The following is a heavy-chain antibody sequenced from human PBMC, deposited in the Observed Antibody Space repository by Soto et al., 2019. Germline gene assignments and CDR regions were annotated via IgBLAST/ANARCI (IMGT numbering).Heavy chain of an antibody. CDR2: IYYSGST. D-gene: IGHD5-18*01. V-gene: IGHV4-39*01. CDR1: GGSISSSSYY. J-gene: IGHJ4*02. CDR3: ASGITAMVTTTFDY. Sequence: SETLSLTCTVSGGSISSSSYYWGWIRQPPGKGLEWIGSIYYSGSTYYNPSLKSRVTISVDTSKNQFSLKLSSVTAADTAVYYCASGITAMVTTTFDYWGQGTLVTVSS.